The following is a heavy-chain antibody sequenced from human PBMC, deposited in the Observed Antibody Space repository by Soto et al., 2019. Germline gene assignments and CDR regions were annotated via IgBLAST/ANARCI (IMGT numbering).Heavy chain of an antibody. CDR3: ARYLVTYYYYYMDV. V-gene: IGHV4-59*02. J-gene: IGHJ6*03. CDR1: GGSVSSYY. Sequence: PSETLSLTCTVSGGSVSSYYWSWIRQPPGKGLEWIGYIYYSGSTNYNPSLKSRVTISVDTSKNQFSLKLSSVTAADTAVYYCARYLVTYYYYYMDVWGKGTTVTVSS. CDR2: IYYSGST. D-gene: IGHD6-13*01.